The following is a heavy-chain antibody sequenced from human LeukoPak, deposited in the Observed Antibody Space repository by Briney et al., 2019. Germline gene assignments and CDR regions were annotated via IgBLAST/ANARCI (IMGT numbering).Heavy chain of an antibody. V-gene: IGHV3-23*01. D-gene: IGHD1-26*01. CDR3: AKVGATGGNDY. J-gene: IGHJ4*02. CDR2: ISGSGGST. Sequence: GGSLRLSCAASGFTFSSYAMSWVRQAPGKGLEWVSAISGSGGSTYYADSVKGRFTISRDNAKNSLYLQMNSLRAEDTALYYCAKVGATGGNDYWGQGTLVTVSS. CDR1: GFTFSSYA.